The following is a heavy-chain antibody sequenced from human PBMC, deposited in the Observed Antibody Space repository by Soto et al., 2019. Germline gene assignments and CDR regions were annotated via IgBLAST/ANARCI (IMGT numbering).Heavy chain of an antibody. CDR2: IYSGGST. J-gene: IGHJ6*02. CDR1: VFTFSSNY. Sequence: GGSLRLSCAASVFTFSSNYMSWVRQAPGKGLEWVSVIYSGGSTYYADSVKGRFTISRDNSKNTLYLQMNSLRAEDTAVYYCAGGYSYGYYYYGMDVWGQGTTVTVSS. D-gene: IGHD5-18*01. V-gene: IGHV3-53*01. CDR3: AGGYSYGYYYYGMDV.